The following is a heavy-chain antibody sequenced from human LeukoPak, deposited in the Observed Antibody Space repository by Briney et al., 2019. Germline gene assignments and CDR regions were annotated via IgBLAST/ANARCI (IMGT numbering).Heavy chain of an antibody. V-gene: IGHV1-69*13. CDR1: GYTFTSYD. D-gene: IGHD2-15*01. J-gene: IGHJ6*02. CDR2: IIPIFGTA. CDR3: ARVGASSPYCSGGSCYGMDV. Sequence: SVKVSCKASGYTFTSYDINWVRQATGQGLEWMGGIIPIFGTANYAQKFQGRVTITADESTSTAYMELSSLRSEDTAVYYCARVGASSPYCSGGSCYGMDVWGQGTTVTVSS.